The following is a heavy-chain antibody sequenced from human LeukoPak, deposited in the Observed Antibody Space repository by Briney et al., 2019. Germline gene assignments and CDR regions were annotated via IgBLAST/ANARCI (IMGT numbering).Heavy chain of an antibody. CDR1: GFTFSSYA. V-gene: IGHV3-30-3*01. CDR2: ISYDGSNK. CDR3: ARGPERTGVGTRYYYDMDV. D-gene: IGHD2-8*01. J-gene: IGHJ6*02. Sequence: PGRSLRLSCAASGFTFSSYAMHWVRQAPGKGLEWVAVISYDGSNKYYADSVKGRFTISRDNSRNTLYLQMNSLRAGDTAVYYCARGPERTGVGTRYYYDMDVWGQGTTVTVSS.